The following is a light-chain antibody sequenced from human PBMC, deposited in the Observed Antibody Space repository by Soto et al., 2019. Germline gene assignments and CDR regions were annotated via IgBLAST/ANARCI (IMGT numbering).Light chain of an antibody. Sequence: VLTQSPXSXSXXXGXXXTXSRRAGPISSNLAWHQQRPGQAPRLLIYGASVRATGVPARFSGSGSGTEFTLTINSLQSEDYAVYFCQQYNNWPYTFGQGTKVDIK. J-gene: IGKJ2*01. CDR3: QQYNNWPYT. V-gene: IGKV3-15*01. CDR1: PISSN. CDR2: GAS.